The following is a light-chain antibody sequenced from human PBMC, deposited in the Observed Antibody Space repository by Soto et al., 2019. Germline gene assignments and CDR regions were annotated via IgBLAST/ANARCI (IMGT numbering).Light chain of an antibody. J-gene: IGKJ5*01. CDR2: GAS. CDR1: QSVSSN. Sequence: EIVMTQSPATLSVSPGERATLSCRASQSVSSNLAWYQQKPGQAPRLLIYGASTRATGIPARFRGSGSGTDFSLTISSLEPEDFAVYYCHQRSDWPRTFGQGTRLEIK. V-gene: IGKV3-15*01. CDR3: HQRSDWPRT.